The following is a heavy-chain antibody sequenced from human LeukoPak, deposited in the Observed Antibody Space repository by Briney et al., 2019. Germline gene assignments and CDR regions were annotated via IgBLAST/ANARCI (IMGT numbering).Heavy chain of an antibody. V-gene: IGHV3-23*01. D-gene: IGHD1-14*01. J-gene: IGHJ5*02. CDR2: ISGRGNST. CDR1: GVIFSRHA. Sequence: PGGSLRLSCAAPGVIFSRHAMSWVRQAPGKGLEWVSAISGRGNSTYYADSVKGRFTISRDNSKNTLSLQVNSLRAEDSAVYYCARLNWNHHIDPWGQGTLVTVSS. CDR3: ARLNWNHHIDP.